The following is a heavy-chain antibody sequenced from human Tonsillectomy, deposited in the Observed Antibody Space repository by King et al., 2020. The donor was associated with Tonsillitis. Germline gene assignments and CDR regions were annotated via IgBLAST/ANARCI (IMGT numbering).Heavy chain of an antibody. J-gene: IGHJ3*02. CDR2: MFPPDSYT. Sequence: DVQLVESGAAVKKPGESLKISCKGSGYNFTGYWIGWVRQMPGKGLEWMGIMFPPDSYTRYSPSFQGQVTISGDRSISTAYLQWGSLKASDTAMYYCVRRSPGCSSRSCYRNAFDIWGQGTMVTVFS. CDR3: VRRSPGCSSRSCYRNAFDI. CDR1: GYNFTGYW. D-gene: IGHD2-2*01. V-gene: IGHV5-51*01.